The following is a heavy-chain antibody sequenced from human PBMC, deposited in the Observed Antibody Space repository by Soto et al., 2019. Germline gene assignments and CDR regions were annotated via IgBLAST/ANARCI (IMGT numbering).Heavy chain of an antibody. D-gene: IGHD3-10*01. Sequence: DTLSLTCSVSYGSVSSVSYYWSWIRQPAGKVVEWIGYIYYSGSTNYNPSLKSRVTISVDTSKNQFSLKLSSVTAADTAVYYCARDQYGSGSYYLHSYYGMDVWGQGTTVTVSS. J-gene: IGHJ6*01. CDR2: IYYSGST. CDR3: ARDQYGSGSYYLHSYYGMDV. CDR1: YGSVSSVSYY. V-gene: IGHV4-61*01.